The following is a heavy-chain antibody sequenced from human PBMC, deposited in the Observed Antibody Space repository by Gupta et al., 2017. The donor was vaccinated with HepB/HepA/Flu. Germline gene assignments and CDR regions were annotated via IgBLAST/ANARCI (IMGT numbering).Heavy chain of an antibody. V-gene: IGHV3-30*18. Sequence: QVQLVESGGGVVQPGRSLRLSCAASGFTFSSYGMHWVRQAPGKGLEWVAVISYDGSNKYYADSVKGRFTISRDNSKNTLYLQMNSLRAEDTAVYYCAKEGGYDYVWGSSLYYYYYMDVWGKGTTVTVSS. CDR2: ISYDGSNK. D-gene: IGHD3-16*01. J-gene: IGHJ6*03. CDR3: AKEGGYDYVWGSSLYYYYYMDV. CDR1: GFTFSSYG.